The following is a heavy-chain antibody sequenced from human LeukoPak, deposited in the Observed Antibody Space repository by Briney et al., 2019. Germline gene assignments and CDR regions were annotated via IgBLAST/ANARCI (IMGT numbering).Heavy chain of an antibody. Sequence: QSGGSLRLSCAASGFTFSNYAMYWVRQAPGKGLEYVSGISSNGGSTYYENSVKGRFTISRDNSKNTLYLQMGSLRGEDMAVYYCARYRCSSTSCFVDYWGQGTLVTVSS. CDR3: ARYRCSSTSCFVDY. D-gene: IGHD2-2*01. CDR2: ISSNGGST. V-gene: IGHV3-64*01. CDR1: GFTFSNYA. J-gene: IGHJ4*02.